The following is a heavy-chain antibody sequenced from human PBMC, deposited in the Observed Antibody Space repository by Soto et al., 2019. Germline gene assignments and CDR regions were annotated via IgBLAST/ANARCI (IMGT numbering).Heavy chain of an antibody. CDR2: IIPIFGTA. J-gene: IGHJ4*02. CDR1: GGTFSSYA. V-gene: IGHV1-69*13. CDR3: ARGVEMATTHFDY. D-gene: IGHD5-12*01. Sequence: SVKVSCKASGGTFSSYAISWVRQAPGQGLEWMGGIIPIFGTANYAQKFQGRVTITADESTSTAYMELSSLRSEDTAVYYCARGVEMATTHFDYWGQGTLVTVSS.